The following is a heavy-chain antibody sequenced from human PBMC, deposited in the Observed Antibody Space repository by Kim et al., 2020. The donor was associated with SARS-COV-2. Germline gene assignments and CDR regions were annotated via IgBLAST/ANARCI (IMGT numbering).Heavy chain of an antibody. J-gene: IGHJ4*02. Sequence: GESLKISCKVSGYSFTSYWISWVRQMPGKGLEWMGRIDPSDSYTNYSPSFQGHVTISADKSISTAYLQWSSLKASDTAMYYCARRRVIAAAEVFDYWGQGTLVTVSS. D-gene: IGHD6-13*01. V-gene: IGHV5-10-1*01. CDR1: GYSFTSYW. CDR3: ARRRVIAAAEVFDY. CDR2: IDPSDSYT.